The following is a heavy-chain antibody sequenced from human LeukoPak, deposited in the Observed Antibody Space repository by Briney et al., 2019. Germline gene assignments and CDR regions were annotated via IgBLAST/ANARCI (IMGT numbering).Heavy chain of an antibody. CDR1: GFTFSSYA. CDR2: ISSSSSYI. J-gene: IGHJ4*02. D-gene: IGHD3-22*01. CDR3: ARDRARYDSSGYYYLGNY. Sequence: GGSLRLSCAASGFTFSSYAMSWVRQAPGKGLEWVSSISSSSSYIYYADSVKGRFTISRDNAKNSLYLQMNSLRAEDTAVYYCARDRARYDSSGYYYLGNYWGQGTLVTVSS. V-gene: IGHV3-21*01.